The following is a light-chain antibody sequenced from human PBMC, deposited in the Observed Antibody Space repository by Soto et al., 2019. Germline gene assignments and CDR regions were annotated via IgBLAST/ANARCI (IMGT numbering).Light chain of an antibody. CDR3: QQSYTTPLT. V-gene: IGKV1-39*01. J-gene: IGKJ4*01. CDR2: DVF. Sequence: DIQMTHSPSSLSASVGDRVTITFRASQNINNYLNWYQHKPGQAPKVLIYDVFTLQSGVPSRFSGSGSGTFFTLTISSLQPEDFATYYCQQSYTTPLTFGGGTKVDIK. CDR1: QNINNY.